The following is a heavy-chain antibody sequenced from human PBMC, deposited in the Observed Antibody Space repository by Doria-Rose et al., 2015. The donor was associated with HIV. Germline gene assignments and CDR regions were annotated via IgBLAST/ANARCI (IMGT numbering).Heavy chain of an antibody. CDR1: GFTFSSYA. CDR3: ARDWDDYGDFDY. CDR2: ISYDGTNK. D-gene: IGHD4-17*01. Sequence: QVQLVQSGGGVVQPGRSLRLSCAASGFTFSSYAMHWVRQAPGKGLEWVAVISYDGTNKYYSDSVKGRFTISRDNSKFTLYLQMNNLRAEDTAVYYCARDWDDYGDFDYWGQG. V-gene: IGHV3-30-3*01. J-gene: IGHJ4*02.